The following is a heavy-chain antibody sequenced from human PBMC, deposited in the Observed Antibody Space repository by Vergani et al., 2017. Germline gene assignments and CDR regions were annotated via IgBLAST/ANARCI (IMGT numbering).Heavy chain of an antibody. CDR2: VDPEDGET. V-gene: IGHV1-69-2*01. D-gene: IGHD6-6*01. CDR3: ATGAHKTIAAQAEFDY. Sequence: VQLVQYGAEVKKPGATVKISCKVSGYTFTDYYMHWVQQAPGKGLEWMGLVDPEDGETIYAEKLQGRVSITADTSTDTAYMELSSLRTEDTAVYYCATGAHKTIAAQAEFDYWGQGTLVTVSS. J-gene: IGHJ4*02. CDR1: GYTFTDYY.